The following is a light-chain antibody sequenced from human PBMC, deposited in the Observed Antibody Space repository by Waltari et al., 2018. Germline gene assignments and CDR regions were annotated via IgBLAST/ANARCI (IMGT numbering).Light chain of an antibody. CDR2: WAS. CDR3: QQYYSTPLT. V-gene: IGKV4-1*01. J-gene: IGKJ1*01. Sequence: DIVMTQSPDSLDVSLGERATINCKSRQSVLYSSNNKNYLAWYQQKPGQPPKLLIYWASTRESGVPDRFSGSGSGTDFTLTISSLQAEDVAVYYCQQYYSTPLTFGQGTKVEIK. CDR1: QSVLYSSNNKNY.